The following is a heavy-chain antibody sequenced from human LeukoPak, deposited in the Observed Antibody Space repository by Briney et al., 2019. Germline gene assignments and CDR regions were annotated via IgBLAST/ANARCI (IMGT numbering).Heavy chain of an antibody. J-gene: IGHJ4*02. CDR2: IRSSGSTI. CDR3: AREFSVIAAAGTVGY. CDR1: GFTFSSYE. Sequence: GRSLRLSCAASGFTFSSYEMNWVRQAPGKGLEWVSYIRSSGSTIYYADSVKGRFTISRDNAKNSLYLQMNSLRAEDTAVYYCAREFSVIAAAGTVGYWGQGTLVTVSS. D-gene: IGHD6-13*01. V-gene: IGHV3-48*03.